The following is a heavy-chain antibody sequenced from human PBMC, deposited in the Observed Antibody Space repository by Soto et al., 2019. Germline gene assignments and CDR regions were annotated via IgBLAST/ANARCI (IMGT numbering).Heavy chain of an antibody. CDR3: AKGGAIVAAGTRVYLYNAMDV. J-gene: IGHJ6*02. D-gene: IGHD1-26*01. CDR2: INPNSGDT. Sequence: ASVKVSCKASGYTFTVYYVHCVRQSRLQGRDWMGWINPNSGDTYLAQRFQGRVTMNRDTSIGTAYMELRGLTSDDTAEYYCAKGGAIVAAGTRVYLYNAMDVWGQGTTVTVSS. V-gene: IGHV1-2*02. CDR1: GYTFTVYY.